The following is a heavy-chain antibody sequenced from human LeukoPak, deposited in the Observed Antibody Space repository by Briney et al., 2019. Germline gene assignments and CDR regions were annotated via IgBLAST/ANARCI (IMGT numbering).Heavy chain of an antibody. CDR1: GYTLTELS. V-gene: IGHV1-24*01. Sequence: ASVKVSCKVSGYTLTELSMHWVRQAPGKGLEWMGGFDPEDGETIYAQKFQGRVTMTEDTSTDTAYMELSSLRSEDTAVYCCATGTLAYCGGDCYPISYWGQGTLVTVSS. J-gene: IGHJ4*02. CDR3: ATGTLAYCGGDCYPISY. D-gene: IGHD2-21*02. CDR2: FDPEDGET.